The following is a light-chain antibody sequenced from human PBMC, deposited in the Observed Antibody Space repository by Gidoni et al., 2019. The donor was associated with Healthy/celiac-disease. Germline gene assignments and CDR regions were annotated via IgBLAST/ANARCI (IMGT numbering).Light chain of an antibody. CDR1: QSVSSN. CDR2: GAS. J-gene: IGKJ1*01. Sequence: EIVMTQSPATLSVSPGERATLSCRASQSVSSNLAWYQQKPGQAPRLLIYGASTRATGIPARFSGSGSGTEFTLTISSLQSEDFAVYYCQQYNNWPPGATFXQXTKVEIK. V-gene: IGKV3-15*01. CDR3: QQYNNWPPGAT.